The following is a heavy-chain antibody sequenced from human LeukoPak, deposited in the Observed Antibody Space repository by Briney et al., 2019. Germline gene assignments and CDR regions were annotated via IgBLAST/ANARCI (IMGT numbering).Heavy chain of an antibody. CDR3: WSEAYVMGVRGPVQRFAP. CDR1: GYTFTAYY. Sequence: GASVKVSCKASGYTFTAYYMHWVRQAPGQGLEWMGWIDSKNGDTKYAQKFQSRLTITRDTSIGIAYMELRSLISDDTAVYYCWSEAYVMGVRGPVQRFAPWGKGPPVTVPS. CDR2: IDSKNGDT. J-gene: IGHJ5*02. D-gene: IGHD2-8*01. V-gene: IGHV1-2*02.